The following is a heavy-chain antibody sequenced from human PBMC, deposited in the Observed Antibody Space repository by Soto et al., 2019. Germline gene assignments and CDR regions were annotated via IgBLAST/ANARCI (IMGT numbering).Heavy chain of an antibody. J-gene: IGHJ4*02. Sequence: QVQLVQSGAEVKKPGASVKVSCKTSGYTFTGFYIHWVRQTPGQGLEWMGWINPSSGDTEYAQNFQGWVTMTRDTSISTAYMELNRLKSDDTAVYYCATGGSTVTREFDYWGQGTLVSVSS. D-gene: IGHD4-17*01. V-gene: IGHV1-2*04. CDR2: INPSSGDT. CDR3: ATGGSTVTREFDY. CDR1: GYTFTGFY.